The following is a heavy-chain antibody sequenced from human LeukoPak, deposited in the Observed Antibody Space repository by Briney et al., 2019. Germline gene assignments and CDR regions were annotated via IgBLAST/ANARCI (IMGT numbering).Heavy chain of an antibody. CDR2: IYSGGST. J-gene: IGHJ4*02. CDR1: GFTVSSNY. Sequence: GSLRLSCAASGFTVSSNYMSWVRQAPGKGLEWVSVIYSGGSTYYADSVKGRFTISRDNSKNTLYLQMNSLRAEDTAVYYCARAWSGYSSGWYGVYWGQGTLVTVSS. CDR3: ARAWSGYSSGWYGVY. V-gene: IGHV3-66*02. D-gene: IGHD6-19*01.